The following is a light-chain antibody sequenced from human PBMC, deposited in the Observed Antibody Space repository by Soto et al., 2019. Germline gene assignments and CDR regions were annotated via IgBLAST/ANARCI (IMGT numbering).Light chain of an antibody. CDR3: AAWXXSLXXVV. CDR1: TSNIGDNP. CDR2: TNT. Sequence: QSVLTQPPSASGTPGQRVTISCSGSTSNIGDNPVNWYQHLPGTAPKLLIYTNTQRPSGVPDRFSGSKSGTSASLAVRGLXXEDEXDYYCAAWXXSLXXVVFGGGT. V-gene: IGLV1-44*01. J-gene: IGLJ2*01.